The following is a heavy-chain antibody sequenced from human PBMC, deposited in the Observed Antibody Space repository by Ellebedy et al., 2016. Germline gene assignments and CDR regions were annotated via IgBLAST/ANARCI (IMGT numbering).Heavy chain of an antibody. CDR2: IYYSGST. Sequence: SETLSLXCTVSGGSISSGDYYWSWIRQPPGKGLEWIGYIYYSGSTYYNPSLKSRVTISVDTSKNQFSLKLSSVTAADTAVYYCARDGSDCSSTSCRYYYYMDVWGKGTTVTVSS. D-gene: IGHD2-2*01. CDR1: GGSISSGDYY. CDR3: ARDGSDCSSTSCRYYYYMDV. J-gene: IGHJ6*03. V-gene: IGHV4-30-4*01.